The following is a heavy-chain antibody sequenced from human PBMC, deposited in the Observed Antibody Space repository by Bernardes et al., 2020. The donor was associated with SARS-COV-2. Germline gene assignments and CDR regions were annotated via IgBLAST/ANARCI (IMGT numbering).Heavy chain of an antibody. CDR3: ARGTITVVRGLSVTPVSWFDS. V-gene: IGHV1-69*13. CDR1: GGTLDSHA. CDR2: SNPVLGTP. J-gene: IGHJ5*01. Sequence: SVKVSCTAPGGTLDSHAIVWVRQAPGQGLEWMGGSNPVLGTPNYAQKFQDRVTIIAEESSNTVYLEVNTLGFDDTAVYYCARGTITVVRGLSVTPVSWFDSWGQGTHVTVSA. D-gene: IGHD3-10*01.